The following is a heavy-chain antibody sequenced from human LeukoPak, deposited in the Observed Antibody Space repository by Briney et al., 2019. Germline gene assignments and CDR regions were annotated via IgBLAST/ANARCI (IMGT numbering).Heavy chain of an antibody. CDR2: IKSKTDGGTT. CDR3: TTELVGATPWNY. D-gene: IGHD1-26*01. J-gene: IGHJ4*02. Sequence: GGSLRLSCAASGFTFSNAWMSWVRRAPGKGLEWVGRIKSKTDGGTTDYAAPVKGRFTISRDGSKNTLYLQMNSLKTEDTAVYYCTTELVGATPWNYWGQGTLVTVSS. V-gene: IGHV3-15*01. CDR1: GFTFSNAW.